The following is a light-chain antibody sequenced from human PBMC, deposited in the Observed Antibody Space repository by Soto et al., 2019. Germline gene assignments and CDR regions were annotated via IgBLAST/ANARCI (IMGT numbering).Light chain of an antibody. Sequence: DNQMTQSPSSLSASVGDRITITCRASQSISRYLNWYQHKPGKAPKLLINAASSLERGVPSRFSGGGSGTDFTLNISSLQPDDFATYYCQQNYRATPWTFGQGTKVDI. CDR3: QQNYRATPWT. V-gene: IGKV1-39*01. CDR2: AAS. J-gene: IGKJ1*01. CDR1: QSISRY.